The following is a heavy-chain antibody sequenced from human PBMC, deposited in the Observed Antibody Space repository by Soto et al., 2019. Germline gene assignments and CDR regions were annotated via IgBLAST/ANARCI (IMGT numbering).Heavy chain of an antibody. J-gene: IGHJ4*02. CDR1: GYTLTELS. V-gene: IGHV1-24*01. CDR2: FDPEDGET. D-gene: IGHD1-26*01. Sequence: GASVKVSCKVSGYTLTELSMHWVRQAPGKGLEWMGGFDPEDGETIYAQKFQGRVTMTEDTSTDTAYMELSSLRSEDTAVYYCATGPPILGATGPLYWGQGTLVTVSS. CDR3: ATGPPILGATGPLY.